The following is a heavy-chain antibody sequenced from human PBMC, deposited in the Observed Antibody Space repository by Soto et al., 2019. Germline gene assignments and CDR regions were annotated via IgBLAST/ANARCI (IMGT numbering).Heavy chain of an antibody. D-gene: IGHD3-9*01. CDR3: ARGLKAYYDILTGYPNWFDP. Sequence: SETLSLTCTVSGGSISSGGYYWSWIRQHPGKGLEWIGYIYYSGSTYYNPSLKSRVTISVDTSKNQFSLKLSSVTAADTAVYYCARGLKAYYDILTGYPNWFDPWGQGTLVTVSS. V-gene: IGHV4-31*03. CDR1: GGSISSGGYY. J-gene: IGHJ5*02. CDR2: IYYSGST.